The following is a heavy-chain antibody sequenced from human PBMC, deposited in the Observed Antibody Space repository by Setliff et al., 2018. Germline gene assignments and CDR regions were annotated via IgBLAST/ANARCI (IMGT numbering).Heavy chain of an antibody. Sequence: PGGSLRLSCAASGFTLGDYAMSWIRQPPGKGLEWIGEINHSGSTNYNPSLKSRVTISVDTSKNQFSLKLSSVTAADTAVYYCARKVGRKWFGELLYYYYYGMDVWGQGTTVTVSS. D-gene: IGHD3-10*01. CDR1: GFTLGDYA. V-gene: IGHV4-34*01. J-gene: IGHJ6*02. CDR2: INHSGST. CDR3: ARKVGRKWFGELLYYYYYGMDV.